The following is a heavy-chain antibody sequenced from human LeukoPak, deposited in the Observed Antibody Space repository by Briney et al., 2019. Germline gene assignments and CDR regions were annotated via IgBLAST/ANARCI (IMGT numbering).Heavy chain of an antibody. CDR2: ISYDGSNK. V-gene: IGHV3-30-3*01. Sequence: GGSLRLSCAASGFTFSSYAMHWVRQAPGKGLEWVAVISYDGSNKYYADSVKGRFTISRDNSKNTLYLQMNSLRAEDTAVYYCAGDGYYYDSSGYYPPLDYWGQGTLVTVSS. CDR3: AGDGYYYDSSGYYPPLDY. J-gene: IGHJ4*02. CDR1: GFTFSSYA. D-gene: IGHD3-22*01.